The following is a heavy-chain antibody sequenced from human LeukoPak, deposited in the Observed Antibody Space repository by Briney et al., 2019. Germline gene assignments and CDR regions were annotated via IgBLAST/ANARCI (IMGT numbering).Heavy chain of an antibody. CDR2: IIPILGIA. CDR1: GGTFSSYA. Sequence: SVKVSCKASGGTFSSYAISWARQAPGQGLEWMGRIIPILGIANYAQKFQGRVTITADKSTSTAYMELSSLRSEDTAVYYCARDVGLGSGSSFDYWGQGTLVTVSS. J-gene: IGHJ4*02. D-gene: IGHD1-26*01. V-gene: IGHV1-69*04. CDR3: ARDVGLGSGSSFDY.